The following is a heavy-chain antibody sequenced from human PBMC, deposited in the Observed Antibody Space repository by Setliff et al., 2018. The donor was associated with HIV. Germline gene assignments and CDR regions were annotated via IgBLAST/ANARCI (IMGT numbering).Heavy chain of an antibody. D-gene: IGHD3-10*01. CDR1: GDSVYSRSYY. V-gene: IGHV4-39*07. Sequence: PSETLSLTCAVFGDSVYSRSYYWGWIRQPPGKGLEWIGSMYYKGNTYYKPSLRSRISISSDTSRNLVSLRLRSVTAADTAVYYCARVGSWHYGGRVLDFWGQGTLVTSPQ. CDR3: ARVGSWHYGGRVLDF. CDR2: MYYKGNT. J-gene: IGHJ4*02.